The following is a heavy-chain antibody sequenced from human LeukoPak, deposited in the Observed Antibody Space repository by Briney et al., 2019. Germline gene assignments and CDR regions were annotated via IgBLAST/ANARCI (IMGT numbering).Heavy chain of an antibody. D-gene: IGHD3-9*01. J-gene: IGHJ3*02. V-gene: IGHV3-23*01. CDR3: AKGRYYDSGNAFDI. Sequence: GGSLRLSCAASGFTFSSYAINWVRQAPGRGLEWVSVIRGSGETTYYADSVKGRFTISRDNSKNTSYLQMNSLRAEDTAVYYCAKGRYYDSGNAFDIWGQGTVVTVSS. CDR1: GFTFSSYA. CDR2: IRGSGETT.